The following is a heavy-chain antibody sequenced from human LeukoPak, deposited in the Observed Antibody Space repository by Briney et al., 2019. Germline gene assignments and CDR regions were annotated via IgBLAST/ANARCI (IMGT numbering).Heavy chain of an antibody. CDR3: ARELMGSSWYQD. D-gene: IGHD6-13*01. CDR2: INAGNGNT. V-gene: IGHV1-3*01. Sequence: GASVKVSCKASGYTFTSYAMHWVRQAPGQRLEWMGWINAGNGNTKYSQRFQGRVTITRDTSASTAYMELSSLRSEDTAVYYCARELMGSSWYQDWGQGTLVTVSS. J-gene: IGHJ4*02. CDR1: GYTFTSYA.